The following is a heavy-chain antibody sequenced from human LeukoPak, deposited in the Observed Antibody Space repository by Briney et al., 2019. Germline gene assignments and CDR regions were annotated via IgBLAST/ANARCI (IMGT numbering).Heavy chain of an antibody. CDR2: FHTRGST. CDR3: AREVLYGGVIGY. Sequence: SQTLSLTCTVSRGSISSGNYYWSWIRQPAGKGLEWIGRFHTRGSTNYNPSLKSRVIISVDTSKNQFSLKLNSVTAADTAVYYCAREVLYGGVIGYWGQGTLVTVSS. J-gene: IGHJ4*02. CDR1: RGSISSGNYY. V-gene: IGHV4-61*02. D-gene: IGHD3-16*02.